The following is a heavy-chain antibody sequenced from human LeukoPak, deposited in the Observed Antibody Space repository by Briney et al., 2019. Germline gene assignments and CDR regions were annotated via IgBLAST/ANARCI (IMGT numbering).Heavy chain of an antibody. CDR3: ARGDYYDSSGYYSPSLYFDY. Sequence: SETLSLNCAVYGGSFSGYYWSWIRQPPGKGLEWIGEINHSGSTNYNPSLKSRVTISVETSKNQFSLKLSSVTAADTAVYYCARGDYYDSSGYYSPSLYFDYWGQGTLVAVSS. V-gene: IGHV4-34*01. CDR2: INHSGST. J-gene: IGHJ4*02. CDR1: GGSFSGYY. D-gene: IGHD3-22*01.